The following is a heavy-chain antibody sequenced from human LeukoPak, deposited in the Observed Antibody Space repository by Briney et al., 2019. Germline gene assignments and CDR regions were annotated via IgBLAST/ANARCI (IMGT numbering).Heavy chain of an antibody. CDR3: ARDNAHYDSSGYLGY. Sequence: GRSLRLSCAASGSTFSSYGMHWVRQAPGKGLEWVTAIWYDGSNKYYADSVKGRFTISRDNSKNTLYLQMNSLRAEDTAVYYCARDNAHYDSSGYLGYWGQGTLVTVSS. D-gene: IGHD3-22*01. V-gene: IGHV3-33*01. J-gene: IGHJ4*02. CDR2: IWYDGSNK. CDR1: GSTFSSYG.